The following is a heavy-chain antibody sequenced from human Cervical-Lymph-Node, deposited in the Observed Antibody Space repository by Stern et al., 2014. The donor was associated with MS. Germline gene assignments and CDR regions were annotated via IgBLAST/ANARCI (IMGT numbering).Heavy chain of an antibody. J-gene: IGHJ4*02. Sequence: QLVQSGAEVKKPGSSVKVSCKASGGTFSSYAINWVRQAPGQGPEWMGGIIPIFGTANYAQKFQGRVTITADESTSTAYMELSSLRSEDTAVYYGARDSRHYDASYYFDSWGQGTLVTVSS. D-gene: IGHD3-16*01. V-gene: IGHV1-69*01. CDR1: GGTFSSYA. CDR3: ARDSRHYDASYYFDS. CDR2: IIPIFGTA.